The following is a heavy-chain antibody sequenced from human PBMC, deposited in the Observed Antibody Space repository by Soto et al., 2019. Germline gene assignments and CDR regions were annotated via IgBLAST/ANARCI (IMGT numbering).Heavy chain of an antibody. J-gene: IGHJ4*02. CDR2: MNSASTNI. V-gene: IGHV3-48*02. CDR1: GFTFSSYS. D-gene: IGHD5-12*01. Sequence: GWSLRLSCVASGFTFSSYSMNWVRQAPGKRLEWVSYMNSASTNIYYSDSVRGRFTISRDNAKNSLYLQMNSLRDEDTAVYYCARSYVEMATMTDYWGQGTLVTVSS. CDR3: ARSYVEMATMTDY.